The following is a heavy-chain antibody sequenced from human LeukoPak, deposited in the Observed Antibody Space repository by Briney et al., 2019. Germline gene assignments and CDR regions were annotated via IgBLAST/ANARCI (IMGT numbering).Heavy chain of an antibody. CDR2: ISAFIGNI. D-gene: IGHD3-22*01. V-gene: IGHV1-18*01. Sequence: ASVKVSSKASGYTFTSYGITWVRQAPGQGLEWMGWISAFIGNINYAQKFQGRVTMTTDTSTSTASMELRSLRSDDTAVYYCARGINHYDSSGYHPLNFDYWGQGTLVTVSS. CDR1: GYTFTSYG. CDR3: ARGINHYDSSGYHPLNFDY. J-gene: IGHJ4*02.